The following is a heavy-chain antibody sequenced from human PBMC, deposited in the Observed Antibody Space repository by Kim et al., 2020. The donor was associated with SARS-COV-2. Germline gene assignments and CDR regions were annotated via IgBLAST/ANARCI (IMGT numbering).Heavy chain of an antibody. J-gene: IGHJ6*02. CDR3: ASAEDCTNGVCPKYYGMDV. Sequence: SETLSLTCAVYGGPFSGYYWSWIRQPPGKGLEWIGEINHSGSTNYNPSLKSRVTISVDTSKNQFSLKLSSVTAADTAVYYCASAEDCTNGVCPKYYGMDVWGQGTTVTVSS. V-gene: IGHV4-34*01. CDR2: INHSGST. CDR1: GGPFSGYY. D-gene: IGHD2-8*01.